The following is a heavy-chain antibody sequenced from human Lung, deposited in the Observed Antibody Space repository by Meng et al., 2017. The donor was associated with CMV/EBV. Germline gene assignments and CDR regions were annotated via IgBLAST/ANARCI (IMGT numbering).Heavy chain of an antibody. J-gene: IGHJ6*02. CDR1: GFTVSSNY. CDR3: ARGQGYDFWSGVYYYYRMAV. D-gene: IGHD3-3*01. V-gene: IGHV3-53*01. Sequence: ESXKISXAASGFTVSSNYMSWVRQAPGRGLEWVSVIYSGGSTYYADSVKGRFTISRDNSKNTLYLQMNSLRAEDTAVYYCARGQGYDFWSGVYYYYRMAVWGQETTVTVSS. CDR2: IYSGGST.